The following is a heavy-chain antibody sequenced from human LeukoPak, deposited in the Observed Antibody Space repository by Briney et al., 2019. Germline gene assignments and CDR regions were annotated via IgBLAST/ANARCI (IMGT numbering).Heavy chain of an antibody. CDR3: ARATCVNGICYTLY. CDR1: GFIFTGYW. V-gene: IGHV5-51*01. Sequence: GESLKISCKGSGFIFTGYWIVWVRQMPGKGLEWMGIIYPADSETTYSPSSQGQITISADRSSTTAHLQWSSLKASDTAIYYCARATCVNGICYTLYWGQGSLVTVSS. CDR2: IYPADSET. J-gene: IGHJ4*02. D-gene: IGHD2-8*01.